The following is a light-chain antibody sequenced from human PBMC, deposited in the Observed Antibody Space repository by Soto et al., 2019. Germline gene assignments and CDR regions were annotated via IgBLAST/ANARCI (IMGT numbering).Light chain of an antibody. V-gene: IGKV3-20*01. CDR3: QHYGTSPPVT. J-gene: IGKJ3*01. CDR2: GAS. Sequence: EVVLTQSPGTLSLSPGEGATLSCRASQSVGSTYIAWYQHKPGQAPRLLIYGASSRATGIPDRFSGSGSGTDFTLTISRREPEDFAVYYCQHYGTSPPVTFGPGTKVDIK. CDR1: QSVGSTY.